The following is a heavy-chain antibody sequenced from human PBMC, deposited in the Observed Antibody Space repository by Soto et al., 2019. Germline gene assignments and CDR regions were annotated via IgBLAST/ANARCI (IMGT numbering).Heavy chain of an antibody. CDR3: AKDSDYSNYGPEAGNDY. CDR1: GFTFSSYA. CDR2: ISGSGGST. D-gene: IGHD4-4*01. V-gene: IGHV3-23*01. J-gene: IGHJ4*02. Sequence: GGSLRLSCAASGFTFSSYAMSWVRQAPGKGLEWVSAISGSGGSTYYADSVKGRFTISRDNSKNTLYLQMNSLRAEDTAVYYCAKDSDYSNYGPEAGNDYWGQGTLVTVSS.